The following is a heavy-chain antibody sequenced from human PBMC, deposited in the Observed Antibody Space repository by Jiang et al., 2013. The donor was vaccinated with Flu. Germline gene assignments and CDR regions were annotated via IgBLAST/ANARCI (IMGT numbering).Heavy chain of an antibody. J-gene: IGHJ4*02. CDR1: GFTFSNYA. Sequence: VQLLESGGGLVQPGGSLRLSCAASGFTFSNYAMRWVRQAPGQGLEWISSITGRGDSPYYADSVKGRFTIFRDNSKNTLYLQMNSLRAEDTAVYYCARLSKDLTGRPSDYWGQGALVTVSS. CDR2: ITGRGDSP. V-gene: IGHV3-23*01. D-gene: IGHD3-9*01. CDR3: ARLSKDLTGRPSDY.